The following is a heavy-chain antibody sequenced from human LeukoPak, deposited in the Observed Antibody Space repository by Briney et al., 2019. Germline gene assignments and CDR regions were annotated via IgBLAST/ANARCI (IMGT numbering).Heavy chain of an antibody. D-gene: IGHD3-10*01. Sequence: PPQTLSLTCTVSGGSISSGGYYWNWIRQLPGKGLEWTGHISYSGSTNYNPSLKSRITISVDTSKNQFSLKLSSVTAADTAVYYCVRSYYYGSGRVFDYWGQGTLVTVSS. V-gene: IGHV4-31*03. J-gene: IGHJ4*02. CDR1: GGSISSGGYY. CDR2: ISYSGST. CDR3: VRSYYYGSGRVFDY.